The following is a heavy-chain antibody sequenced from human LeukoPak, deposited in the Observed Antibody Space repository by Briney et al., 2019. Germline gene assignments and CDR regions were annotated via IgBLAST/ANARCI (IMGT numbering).Heavy chain of an antibody. J-gene: IGHJ4*02. CDR3: ARDETTVGYXVIAVAGTFDY. CDR2: INPNSGGT. V-gene: IGHV1-2*02. D-gene: IGHD6-19*01. Sequence: ASVKVSCKASGYTFTGYYMHWVRQAPGQGLEWMGWINPNSGGTNYAQKFQGRVTMTRDTSISTAYMELSRLRSDDTAVYYCARDETTVGYXVIAVAGTFDYWGQGTLVTVSS. CDR1: GYTFTGYY.